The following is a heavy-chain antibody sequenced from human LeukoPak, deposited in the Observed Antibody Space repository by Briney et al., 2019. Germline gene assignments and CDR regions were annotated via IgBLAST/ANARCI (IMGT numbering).Heavy chain of an antibody. CDR2: ISAYNGNT. Sequence: APVKVSCKASGYTFTSYGISWVRQAPGQGLEWMGWISAYNGNTNYAQKLQGRVTMTTDTSTSTAYMELRSLRSDDTAVYYCARDSPTYYYDSSGYPIDYWGQGTLVTVSS. CDR1: GYTFTSYG. V-gene: IGHV1-18*01. J-gene: IGHJ4*02. CDR3: ARDSPTYYYDSSGYPIDY. D-gene: IGHD3-22*01.